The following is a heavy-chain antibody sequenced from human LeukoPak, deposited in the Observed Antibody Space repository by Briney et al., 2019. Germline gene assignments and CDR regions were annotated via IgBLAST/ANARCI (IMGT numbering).Heavy chain of an antibody. CDR1: GYTFTGYY. Sequence: ASVKVSCKASGYTFTGYYMHWVRQAPGQGLEWMGWINPNSGGTNYAQKFQGRVTMTRDTSISTAYMELSRLRSDDTAVYYCARGDSYGYRDAFDIWGQGTMVTVSS. CDR2: INPNSGGT. J-gene: IGHJ3*02. CDR3: ARGDSYGYRDAFDI. V-gene: IGHV1-2*02. D-gene: IGHD5-18*01.